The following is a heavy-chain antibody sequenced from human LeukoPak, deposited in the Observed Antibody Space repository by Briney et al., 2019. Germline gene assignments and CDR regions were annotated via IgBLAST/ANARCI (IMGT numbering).Heavy chain of an antibody. Sequence: GGSLRLSCAAPGFTFSSYAMHWVRQAPGKGLEWVAVISYDGSNKYYADSVKGRFTISRDNSKNTLYLQMNSLRAEDTAVYYCARDLGEAVAGTADAFDIWGQGTMVTVSS. D-gene: IGHD6-19*01. CDR2: ISYDGSNK. CDR1: GFTFSSYA. CDR3: ARDLGEAVAGTADAFDI. V-gene: IGHV3-30-3*01. J-gene: IGHJ3*02.